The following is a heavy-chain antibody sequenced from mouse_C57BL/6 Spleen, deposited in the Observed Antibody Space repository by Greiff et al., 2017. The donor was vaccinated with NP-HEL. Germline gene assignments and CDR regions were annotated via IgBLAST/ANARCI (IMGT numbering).Heavy chain of an antibody. CDR1: GFTFSSYG. CDR2: ISSGGSYT. CDR3: ARRGVVERNFDY. Sequence: EVKLVESGGDLVKPGGSLKLSCAASGFTFSSYGMSWVRQTPDKRLEWVATISSGGSYTYYPDSVKGRFTISRDNAKNTLYLQMSSLKSEDTAMYYCARRGVVERNFDYWGQGTTLTVSS. V-gene: IGHV5-6*02. D-gene: IGHD1-1*01. J-gene: IGHJ2*01.